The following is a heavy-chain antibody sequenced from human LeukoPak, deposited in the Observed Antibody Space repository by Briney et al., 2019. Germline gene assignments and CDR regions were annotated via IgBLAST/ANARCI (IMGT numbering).Heavy chain of an antibody. V-gene: IGHV3-33*06. Sequence: PGGSLRLSCAASGFTFSSYGMHWVRQAPGKGLEWVAVIWYDGSNKYYADSVKGRFTISRDNSKNTLYPQMNSLRAEDTAVYYCAKDCSGGSCFDYWGQGTLVTVSS. CDR2: IWYDGSNK. J-gene: IGHJ4*02. CDR3: AKDCSGGSCFDY. D-gene: IGHD2-15*01. CDR1: GFTFSSYG.